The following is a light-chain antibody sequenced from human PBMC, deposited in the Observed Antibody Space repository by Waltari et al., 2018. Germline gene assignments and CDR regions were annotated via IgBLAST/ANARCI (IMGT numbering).Light chain of an antibody. J-gene: IGLJ2*01. V-gene: IGLV2-8*01. CDR2: HVT. Sequence: QSALTQPPSASGSPGQTVTISCAGTSSDVGSSDYVSWYQKHPGQAPKLLIYHVTNRPSGVPDRFSGAKSGNTASLTVSGLQAEDEADYYCSSNAGINNFVFGGGTKLTVL. CDR1: SSDVGSSDY. CDR3: SSNAGINNFV.